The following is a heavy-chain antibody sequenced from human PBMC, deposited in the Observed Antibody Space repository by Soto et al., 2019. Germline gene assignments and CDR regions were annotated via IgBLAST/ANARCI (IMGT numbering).Heavy chain of an antibody. CDR1: GYTFTSYG. CDR3: ASTYYYDSSGYYEPLYYFDS. CDR2: LSAYNGNT. V-gene: IGHV1-18*04. Sequence: QVQLVQSGAEVKKPGASVKVSCKASGYTFTSYGISWVRQAPGQGLEWMGWLSAYNGNTNSAQKHQGRVTMTTDTSTSTAYIEVVSLRSYDTAVYYCASTYYYDSSGYYEPLYYFDSWGQGTLVTVSS. D-gene: IGHD3-22*01. J-gene: IGHJ4*02.